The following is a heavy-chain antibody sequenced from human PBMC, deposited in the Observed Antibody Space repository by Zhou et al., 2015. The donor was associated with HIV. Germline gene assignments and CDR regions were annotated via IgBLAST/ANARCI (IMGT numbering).Heavy chain of an antibody. CDR1: GGTFSGSD. V-gene: IGHV1-69*17. Sequence: LMQSGTEVTKPGSSVNVSCKASGGTFSGSDISWVRQAPGQGLEWMGGITPMFEIDKYAQKFRTRLIITVDKSTSTAYMELSSLTSEDTAMYFCARSSVNHENACDIWGQGTNVIVSP. CDR3: ARSSVNHENACDI. CDR2: ITPMFEID. D-gene: IGHD3-22*01. J-gene: IGHJ3*02.